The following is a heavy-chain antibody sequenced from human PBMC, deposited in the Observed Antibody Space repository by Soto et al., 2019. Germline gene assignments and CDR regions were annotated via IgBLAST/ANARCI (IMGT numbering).Heavy chain of an antibody. J-gene: IGHJ4*02. CDR2: ISSSSSYI. CDR3: ARDLEGYCSSTSCYVTFDY. Sequence: GGSLRLSCAASGFTFSSYSMNWVRQAPGKGLEWVSSISSSSSYIYYADSVKGRFTISRDNAKNSLYLQMNSLRAEDTAVYYCARDLEGYCSSTSCYVTFDYWGQGTLVTVSS. CDR1: GFTFSSYS. D-gene: IGHD2-2*01. V-gene: IGHV3-21*01.